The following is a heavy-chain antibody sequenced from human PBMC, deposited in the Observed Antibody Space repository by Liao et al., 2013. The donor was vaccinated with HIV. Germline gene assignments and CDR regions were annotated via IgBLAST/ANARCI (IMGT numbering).Heavy chain of an antibody. V-gene: IGHV4-34*01. CDR3: ARGGPRQSMFDAFDI. D-gene: IGHD3-10*02. CDR2: INHSGST. Sequence: QVQLQESGPGLLKTSETLSLTCAVYGGSFSGYYWSWIRQPPGKGLEWIGEINHSGSTNYNPSLKSRVTISVDTSKNQFSLKLSSVTAADTAVYYCARGGPRQSMFDAFDIWGQGTMVTVSS. J-gene: IGHJ3*02. CDR1: GGSFSGYY.